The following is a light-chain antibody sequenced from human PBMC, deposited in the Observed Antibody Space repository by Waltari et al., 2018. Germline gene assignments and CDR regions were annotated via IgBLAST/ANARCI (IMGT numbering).Light chain of an antibody. J-gene: IGLJ1*01. CDR1: SSNIGSNY. CDR2: RNN. V-gene: IGLV1-47*01. CDR3: AAWDDSLSGFYV. Sequence: QSVLTQPPSASGTPGQRVTISCSGSSSNIGSNYVYWYQQLPGTAPQLLIYRNNPRPSGVPDRFSGSKSGTSASLAISGLRSEDEADYYCAAWDDSLSGFYVFGTGTKVTVL.